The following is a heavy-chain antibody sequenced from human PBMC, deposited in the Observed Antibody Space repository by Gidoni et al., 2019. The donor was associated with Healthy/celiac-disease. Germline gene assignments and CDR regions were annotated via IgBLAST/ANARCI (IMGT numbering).Heavy chain of an antibody. CDR3: ARAGMVREGDPLPIYYYYYYMDV. CDR1: GFTFSSYS. CDR2: ISSSSSTI. Sequence: EVQLVESGGGLVQPGGSLRLSCAASGFTFSSYSMTWVRQAPGKGLEWVSYISSSSSTIYYADSVKGRFTISRDNAKNSLYLQMNSLRDEDTAVYYCARAGMVREGDPLPIYYYYYYMDVWGKGTTVTVSS. V-gene: IGHV3-48*02. J-gene: IGHJ6*03. D-gene: IGHD3-10*01.